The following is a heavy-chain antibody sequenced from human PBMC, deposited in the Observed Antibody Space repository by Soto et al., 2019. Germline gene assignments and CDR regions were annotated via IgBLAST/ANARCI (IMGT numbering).Heavy chain of an antibody. J-gene: IGHJ6*02. V-gene: IGHV4-31*03. CDR1: GGSINSGGYY. CDR3: ARVRIVVVPATTYYYYYGMDF. Sequence: SETLYLTCTVSGGSINSGGYYWTWIRQHPGKGLEWFGYIYYTGSTYYNPSLKSRLTISIDTSKNQFSLKLSSVTAADAAVYYCARVRIVVVPATTYYYYYGMDFXGQGTTVTVSS. D-gene: IGHD2-2*01. CDR2: IYYTGST.